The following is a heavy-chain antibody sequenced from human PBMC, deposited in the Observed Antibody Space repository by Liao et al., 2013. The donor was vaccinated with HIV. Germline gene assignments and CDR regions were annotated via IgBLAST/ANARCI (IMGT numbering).Heavy chain of an antibody. D-gene: IGHD1-26*01. J-gene: IGHJ1*01. Sequence: QVQLQESGPGLVKPSETLSLTCTVSGGSISSHFWSWIRQPAGKGLEWIGRIYTSGSTNYNPSLKSRVTMSMDTSKNQFSLRLSSVTAADTAVYYCARWGYTGSYDEFFQHWGQGDPGHRLL. CDR2: IYTSGST. V-gene: IGHV4-4*07. CDR1: GGSISSHF. CDR3: ARWGYTGSYDEFFQH.